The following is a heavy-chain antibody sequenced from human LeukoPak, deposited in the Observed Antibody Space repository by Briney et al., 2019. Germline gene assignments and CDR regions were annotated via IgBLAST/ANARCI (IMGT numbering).Heavy chain of an antibody. CDR1: GFTFSSYW. V-gene: IGHV3-7*01. Sequence: GGSLRLSCAASGFTFSSYWMSWVRQAPGKGLEWVANIKQDGSEKYYVDSVKGRFTISRDNAKNSLYLQMNSLRAEDTAVYYCASTKFGVVPWVYYYMDVWGKGTTVTVSS. D-gene: IGHD3-3*01. CDR2: IKQDGSEK. J-gene: IGHJ6*03. CDR3: ASTKFGVVPWVYYYMDV.